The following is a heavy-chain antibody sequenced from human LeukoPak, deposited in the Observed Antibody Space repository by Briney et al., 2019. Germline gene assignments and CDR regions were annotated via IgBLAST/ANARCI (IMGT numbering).Heavy chain of an antibody. Sequence: PGGSLRLSCAASEFTFSRCSMNWVRQAPGKGLEWVSSISSSSEFIYYADSVKGRFTISRDNAKNSPYLQMNSLRAEDTAVYYCAREADTSGFDYWGQGTLVTVSS. V-gene: IGHV3-21*04. CDR1: EFTFSRCS. CDR3: AREADTSGFDY. J-gene: IGHJ4*02. CDR2: ISSSSEFI. D-gene: IGHD3-22*01.